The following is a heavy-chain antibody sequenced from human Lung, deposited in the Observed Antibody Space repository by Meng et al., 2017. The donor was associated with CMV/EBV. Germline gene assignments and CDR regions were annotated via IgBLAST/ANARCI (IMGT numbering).Heavy chain of an antibody. Sequence: ASVKVSCKASGYTFTSYYMHWVRQAPGQGLEWVGWINPKSGGTHYAQSFQGRVTITRDTSINTVYMEISSLKSDDTAVYYCTSAPGDYWGQGTLVNVYS. D-gene: IGHD1-14*01. CDR2: INPKSGGT. CDR1: GYTFTSYY. V-gene: IGHV1-2*02. J-gene: IGHJ4*01. CDR3: TSAPGDY.